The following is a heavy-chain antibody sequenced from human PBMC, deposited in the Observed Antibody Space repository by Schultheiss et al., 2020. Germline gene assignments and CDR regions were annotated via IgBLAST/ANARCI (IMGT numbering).Heavy chain of an antibody. D-gene: IGHD1-1*01. CDR2: IYYSGST. J-gene: IGHJ6*02. Sequence: SQTLSLTCTVSGGSVSSGSYYWSWIRQPPGKGLEWIGYIYYSGSTNYNPSLKSRVTISVDTSKNQFSLKLSSVTAADTAMYYCARGEGYNWNDAQGYYYYGMDVWGQGTTVNVSS. CDR1: GGSVSSGSYY. V-gene: IGHV4-61*01. CDR3: ARGEGYNWNDAQGYYYYGMDV.